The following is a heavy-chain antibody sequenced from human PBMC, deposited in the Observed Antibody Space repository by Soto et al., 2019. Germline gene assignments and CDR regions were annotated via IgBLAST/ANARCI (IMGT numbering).Heavy chain of an antibody. Sequence: PGGSLRLSCAASGFTFSSYAMSWVRQAPGKGLEWVSAISGSGGSTYYADSVKGRFTISRDNSKNTLYLQMNSLRAEDTAVYYCAKGSRWFGELSDAFDIWGQGTMVTVSS. CDR3: AKGSRWFGELSDAFDI. CDR1: GFTFSSYA. V-gene: IGHV3-23*01. J-gene: IGHJ3*02. CDR2: ISGSGGST. D-gene: IGHD3-10*01.